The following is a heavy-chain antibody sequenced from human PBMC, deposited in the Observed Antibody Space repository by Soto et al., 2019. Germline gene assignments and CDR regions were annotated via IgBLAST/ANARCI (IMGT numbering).Heavy chain of an antibody. V-gene: IGHV5-51*01. CDR1: GYSFTSYW. D-gene: IGHD3-10*01. CDR2: IYPGDSDT. CDR3: ARRARGGLWFGELSPPDY. J-gene: IGHJ4*02. Sequence: GESLKISCKGSGYSFTSYWIGWVRQMPGKGLEWMGIIYPGDSDTRYSPSFQGQVTISADKSISTAYLQWSSLKASDTAMYYCARRARGGLWFGELSPPDYWGQGTLVTVSS.